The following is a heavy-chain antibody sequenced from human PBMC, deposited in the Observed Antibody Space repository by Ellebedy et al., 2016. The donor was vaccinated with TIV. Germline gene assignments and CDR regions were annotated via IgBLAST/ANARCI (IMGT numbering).Heavy chain of an antibody. J-gene: IGHJ4*02. CDR2: INQYGSEI. Sequence: GESLKISXAASGFTFSSYWMSWVRQAPGKGLEWVANINQYGSEIYYVDSVKGRFTISRDNAKNSLFLQMNSLRADDTAVYFCARDKGAMSTTLGSRFDYWGQGNLVSVSS. V-gene: IGHV3-7*01. D-gene: IGHD3-10*01. CDR1: GFTFSSYW. CDR3: ARDKGAMSTTLGSRFDY.